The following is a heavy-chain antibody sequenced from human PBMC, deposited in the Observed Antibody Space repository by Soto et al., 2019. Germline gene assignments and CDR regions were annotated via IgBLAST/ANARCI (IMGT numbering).Heavy chain of an antibody. CDR1: GGSVSSGSYY. Sequence: SETLSLTCTVSGGSVSSGSYYWSWIRQPPGKGLEWILYIYYSGSTNYNPSLKSRVTISVDTSKNQFSLKLSSVTAADTAVYYFASVLRFLPDGYYYYGMDVWGQGTTVTVSS. J-gene: IGHJ6*02. CDR2: IYYSGST. CDR3: ASVLRFLPDGYYYYGMDV. V-gene: IGHV4-61*01. D-gene: IGHD3-3*01.